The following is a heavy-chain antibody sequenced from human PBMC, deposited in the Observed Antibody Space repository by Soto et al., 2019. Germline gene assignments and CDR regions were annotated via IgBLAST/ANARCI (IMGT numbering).Heavy chain of an antibody. CDR2: IYYSGST. V-gene: IGHV4-30-2*05. D-gene: IGHD5-12*01. Sequence: PSETLSLTCAVSGGSISSGGYSWSWIRQPPGKGLEWIGYIYYSGSTYYIPSLKSGITMSVDTSKNQFSLRLSSVTAADTAVYYCARGYSGYDWASDYYDSDTYAGPYFDFWGPGILVTVSS. CDR3: ARGYSGYDWASDYYDSDTYAGPYFDF. J-gene: IGHJ4*02. CDR1: GGSISSGGYS.